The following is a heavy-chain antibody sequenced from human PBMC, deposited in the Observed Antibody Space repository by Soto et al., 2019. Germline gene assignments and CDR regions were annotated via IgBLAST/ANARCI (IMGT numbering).Heavy chain of an antibody. CDR3: AKEQPDIVVVPAADYYYYYYMDV. CDR2: ISYDGSNK. CDR1: GFTFSSYC. J-gene: IGHJ6*03. D-gene: IGHD2-2*01. V-gene: IGHV3-30*18. Sequence: GGSLRLSCAASGFTFSSYCMHWVRQAPGKGLEWVAVISYDGSNKYYADSVKGRFTISRDNSKNTLYLQMNSLRAEDTAVYYCAKEQPDIVVVPAADYYYYYYMDVWGKGTTVTVSS.